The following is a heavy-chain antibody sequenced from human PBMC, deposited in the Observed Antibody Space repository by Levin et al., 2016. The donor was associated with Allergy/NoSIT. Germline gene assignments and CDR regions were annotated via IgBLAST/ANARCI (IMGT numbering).Heavy chain of an antibody. J-gene: IGHJ4*02. V-gene: IGHV3-21*01. Sequence: VRQAPGKGLEWVSSISSSSSYIYYADSVKGRFTISRDNAKNSLYLQMNSLRAEDTAVYYCARDKSSLQGRDGYNNLDYWGQGTLVTVSS. CDR3: ARDKSSLQGRDGYNNLDY. CDR2: ISSSSSYI. D-gene: IGHD5-24*01.